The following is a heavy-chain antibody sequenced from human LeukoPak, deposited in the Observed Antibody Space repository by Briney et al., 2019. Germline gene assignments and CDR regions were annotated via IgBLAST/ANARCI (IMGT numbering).Heavy chain of an antibody. CDR1: GVSISYYY. CDR3: ARPRVRASRAFDI. CDR2: IHYSGST. V-gene: IGHV4-59*01. J-gene: IGHJ3*02. Sequence: PSETLSLTCTVSGVSISYYYWSWIRQPPGKGLEWIGYIHYSGSTNYNPSLKSRVTISVDTSKNQFSLKLSSVTAADTAVYYCARPRVRASRAFDIWGQGTMVTVSS.